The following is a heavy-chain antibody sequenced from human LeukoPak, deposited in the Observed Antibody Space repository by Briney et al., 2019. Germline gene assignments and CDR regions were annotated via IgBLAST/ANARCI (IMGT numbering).Heavy chain of an antibody. D-gene: IGHD1-26*01. CDR2: MYNSGST. J-gene: IGHJ4*02. V-gene: IGHV4-59*07. Sequence: SDTLSLTCSVSGGSISSYYWSWIRQPPGKGLEWIGYMYNSGSTNYNPSLKSRVSMSVDTSKNQFSLKLTSVTAADTAVYYCSRMGARDFFDYWGQGTLVTVSS. CDR1: GGSISSYY. CDR3: SRMGARDFFDY.